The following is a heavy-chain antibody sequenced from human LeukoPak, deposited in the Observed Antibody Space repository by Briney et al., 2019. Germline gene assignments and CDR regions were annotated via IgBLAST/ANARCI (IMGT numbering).Heavy chain of an antibody. CDR1: GFTFSSYS. Sequence: PGGSLRLSCAASGFTFSSYSMNWVRQAPGKGLEWVSSISSSSSYIYYADSVKGRFTISRDNAKNSLYLQMNSLRAEDTAVYYCAREMVSTVTSFDYWGQGTLVTVSS. CDR2: ISSSSSYI. CDR3: AREMVSTVTSFDY. D-gene: IGHD4-17*01. J-gene: IGHJ4*02. V-gene: IGHV3-21*01.